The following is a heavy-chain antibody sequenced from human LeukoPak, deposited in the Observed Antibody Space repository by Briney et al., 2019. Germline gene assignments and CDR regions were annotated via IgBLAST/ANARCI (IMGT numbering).Heavy chain of an antibody. Sequence: GGSLRPSCAASGFTFSSYAMSWVRQAPGKGLEWVSAISGSGGSTYYADSVKGRFTISRDNSKNTLYLQMNSLRAEETAVYYCAKRFGSGSLCAFDIWGQGTMVTVSS. CDR2: ISGSGGST. V-gene: IGHV3-23*01. CDR1: GFTFSSYA. D-gene: IGHD3-22*01. J-gene: IGHJ3*02. CDR3: AKRFGSGSLCAFDI.